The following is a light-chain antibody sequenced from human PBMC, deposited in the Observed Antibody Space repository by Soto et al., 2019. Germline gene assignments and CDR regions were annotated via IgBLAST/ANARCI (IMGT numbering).Light chain of an antibody. J-gene: IGKJ1*01. CDR1: QSVSNNY. CDR2: GAS. CDR3: QQYRSSGT. V-gene: IGKV3-20*01. Sequence: EIVLTQSPGTLSLSPGERATLSCRASQSVSNNYLAWYQQKPGQAPRLLIYGASNRATGIPDRFSGSESGTDFTLTISRLEPEDFAVYYCQQYRSSGTFGQGTKVEIK.